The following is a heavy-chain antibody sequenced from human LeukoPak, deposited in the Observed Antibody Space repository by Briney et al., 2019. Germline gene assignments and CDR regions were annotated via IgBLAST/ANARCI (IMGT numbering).Heavy chain of an antibody. Sequence: GASVKVSCKASGYTFTGYYMHWVRQAPGQGLEWMGWINPNSGGTNYAQKFQGRVTMTRDTSISTAYMELSRLRSDDTAVYYCARGWYCSGGSCYSAYAFDIWGQGTMVTVSS. CDR3: ARGWYCSGGSCYSAYAFDI. D-gene: IGHD2-15*01. CDR2: INPNSGGT. CDR1: GYTFTGYY. V-gene: IGHV1-2*02. J-gene: IGHJ3*02.